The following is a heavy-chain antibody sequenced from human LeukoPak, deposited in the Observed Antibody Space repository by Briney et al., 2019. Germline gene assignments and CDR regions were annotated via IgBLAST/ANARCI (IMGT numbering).Heavy chain of an antibody. Sequence: GASVKVSCKASGYSFTGYYMHWVRQAPGQGLEWMGWINPNTGGTNYAQTFQGRVTMTTDTSVTTAYMELSRLRSDDTAVYYCARGWDTLITGSDYWGQGTLVTVSS. CDR1: GYSFTGYY. V-gene: IGHV1-2*02. J-gene: IGHJ4*02. CDR3: ARGWDTLITGSDY. CDR2: INPNTGGT. D-gene: IGHD3-10*01.